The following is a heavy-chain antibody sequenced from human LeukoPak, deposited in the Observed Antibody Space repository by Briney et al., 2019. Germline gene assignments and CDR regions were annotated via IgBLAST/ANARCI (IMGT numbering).Heavy chain of an antibody. CDR2: ISYDGSNK. CDR3: ARARGGGSYNPPPDY. J-gene: IGHJ4*02. Sequence: GGSLRLSCAASGFTFSSYGMHWVRQAPGKGLEWVAVISYDGSNKYYADSVKGRFTISRDNSKNTLYLQMNSLRAEDTAVYYCARARGGGSYNPPPDYWGQGTLVTVSS. D-gene: IGHD1-26*01. CDR1: GFTFSSYG. V-gene: IGHV3-30*19.